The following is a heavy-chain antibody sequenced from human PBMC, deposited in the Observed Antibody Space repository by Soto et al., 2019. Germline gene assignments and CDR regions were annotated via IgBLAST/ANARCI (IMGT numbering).Heavy chain of an antibody. CDR1: GFSISTSGVA. D-gene: IGHD3-10*01. Sequence: QITLNESGPPLVKPTQTLTLTCSFSGFSISTSGVAVGWIRQPPVKALEWLALIFWDAAKRYNPSPQSRLAVIKDTSESQVVLTMTDMTGADTATYSCARMRGTIIAVWGHGTLVNVSS. J-gene: IGHJ2*01. CDR3: ARMRGTIIAV. V-gene: IGHV2-5*02. CDR2: IFWDAAK.